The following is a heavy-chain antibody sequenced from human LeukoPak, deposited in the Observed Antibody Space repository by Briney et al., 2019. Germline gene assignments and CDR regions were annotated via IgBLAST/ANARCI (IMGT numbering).Heavy chain of an antibody. D-gene: IGHD3-9*01. Sequence: GGSLRLSCAASRFPYSIYAMIWVREAPGKGVEGVSYISRSRSTIYYTASLKGRFTISGDKSNNSLYLQMNSLRAEDTAVYYCARGGRYIDRLTQTFDYWGQGTLVTVSS. V-gene: IGHV3-48*01. CDR3: ARGGRYIDRLTQTFDY. J-gene: IGHJ4*02. CDR2: ISRSRSTI. CDR1: RFPYSIYA.